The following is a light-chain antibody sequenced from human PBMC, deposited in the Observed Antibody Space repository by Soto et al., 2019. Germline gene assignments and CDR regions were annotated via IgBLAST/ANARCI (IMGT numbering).Light chain of an antibody. J-gene: IGKJ1*01. CDR1: QSVSSNY. V-gene: IGKV3-20*01. CDR3: QQYDTSPRT. Sequence: EVMLTQSPGTLSLSPGERATLSCRASQSVSSNYLAWYQQKSGQAPRLLIYGASNRATGIPDRFSGSGSGTDFSLTIRRLEPEDFAVYYCQQYDTSPRTFGQGTKEEFK. CDR2: GAS.